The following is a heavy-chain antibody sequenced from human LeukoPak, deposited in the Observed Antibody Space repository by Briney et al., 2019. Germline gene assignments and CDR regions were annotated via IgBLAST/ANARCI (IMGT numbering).Heavy chain of an antibody. D-gene: IGHD1-1*01. CDR3: AMQLERAGYWFDP. CDR2: FDPEDGET. J-gene: IGHJ5*02. Sequence: LVASVKVSCKASGYTLTELSMHWVRQAPGKGLEWMGAFDPEDGETIYAQKFQGRVTMTEDTSTDTAYMELSSLRSEDTAVYYCAMQLERAGYWFDPWGQGTLVTVSS. V-gene: IGHV1-24*01. CDR1: GYTLTELS.